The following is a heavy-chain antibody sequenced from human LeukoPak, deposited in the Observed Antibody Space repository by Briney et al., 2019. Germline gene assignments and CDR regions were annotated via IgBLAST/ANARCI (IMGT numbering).Heavy chain of an antibody. CDR2: IRYDGSNK. D-gene: IGHD4-17*01. V-gene: IGHV3-30*02. CDR1: RFTFRTYG. J-gene: IGHJ3*02. CDR3: ARDTLLYADSPDAFDM. Sequence: GGSLRLSCAASRFTFRTYGMHWVRQAPGKGLEWVAFIRYDGSNKYYADSVKGRFTISRDNAKKSLYLQMNSLRDEDTAVYYCARDTLLYADSPDAFDMWGQGTMVTVSS.